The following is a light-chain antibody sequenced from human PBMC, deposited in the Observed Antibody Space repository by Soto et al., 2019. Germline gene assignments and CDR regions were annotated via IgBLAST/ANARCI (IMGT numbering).Light chain of an antibody. Sequence: QSALTQPASCSGSPGQCSTLACTGTGSDVGTFNYVSWYQQHSGKAPKLMIYEVSNRPSGVSNRFSGSKSGNTASLTISGLQSEDEADYYCSAYTSSLTLYVFGSGTKLTVL. CDR2: EVS. V-gene: IGLV2-14*01. J-gene: IGLJ1*01. CDR3: SAYTSSLTLYV. CDR1: GSDVGTFNY.